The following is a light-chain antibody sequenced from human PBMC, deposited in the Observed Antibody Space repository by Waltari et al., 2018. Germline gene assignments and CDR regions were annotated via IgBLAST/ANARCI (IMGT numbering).Light chain of an antibody. J-gene: IGKJ2*01. Sequence: RASQSLNKRYLAWYQQKPGQAPRLLIYGASSRAAGIPYRFSGSGSGTDFTLTISRLEPEDFAVYYCQQYGSSIMYTFGQGTKLEIK. CDR1: QSLNKRY. CDR2: GAS. V-gene: IGKV3-20*01. CDR3: QQYGSSIMYT.